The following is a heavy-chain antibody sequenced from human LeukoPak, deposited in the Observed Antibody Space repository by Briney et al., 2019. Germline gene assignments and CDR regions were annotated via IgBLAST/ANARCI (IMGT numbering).Heavy chain of an antibody. CDR1: GFTFSSYS. V-gene: IGHV3-21*01. D-gene: IGHD3-10*01. J-gene: IGHJ6*03. CDR2: ISSSSSYI. CDR3: AKDSERYGSYYYYYMDV. Sequence: GGSLRLSCAASGFTFSSYSMNWVRQAPGKGLEWVSSISSSSSYIYYADSVKGRFTISRDNSKNTLYLQMNSLRAEDTAVYYCAKDSERYGSYYYYYMDVWGKGTTVTVSS.